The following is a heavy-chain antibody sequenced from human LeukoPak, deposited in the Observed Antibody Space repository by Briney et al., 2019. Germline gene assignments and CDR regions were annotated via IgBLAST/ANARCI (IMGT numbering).Heavy chain of an antibody. V-gene: IGHV3-7*01. Sequence: GGSLRLSCVGSGFTFSRYWLNWVRQAPGKGLEWVANMNQDGSEIYYLDSVKGRFTISRDNAKNSVYLQMNGLKAEDTAVYYCARDRMRGYDYRYFDYWGQGTLVTVSS. CDR3: ARDRMRGYDYRYFDY. CDR2: MNQDGSEI. CDR1: GFTFSRYW. D-gene: IGHD5-12*01. J-gene: IGHJ4*02.